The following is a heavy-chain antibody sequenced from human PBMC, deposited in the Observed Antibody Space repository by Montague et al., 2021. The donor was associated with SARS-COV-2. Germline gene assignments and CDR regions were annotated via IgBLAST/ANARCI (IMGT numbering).Heavy chain of an antibody. V-gene: IGHV4-59*01. Sequence: SETLSLTCTVSGGSISSFYRTWIRQSPGKGLEWIGYINYIGSTNYNPSLKSRITISVDPSKNQFSLKLRSVTAADTAVYYCVGGLLGLPYFDCWYDHWGQGTLVTVSS. CDR3: VGGLLGLPYFDCWYDH. CDR2: INYIGST. D-gene: IGHD3-9*01. J-gene: IGHJ4*02. CDR1: GGSISSFY.